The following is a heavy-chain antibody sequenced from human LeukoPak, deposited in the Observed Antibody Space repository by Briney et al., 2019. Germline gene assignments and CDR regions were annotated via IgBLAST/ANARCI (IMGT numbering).Heavy chain of an antibody. Sequence: QPGGALRLSCAASGFTLSSYWMHWVRQDPEKGLVWVSRINGDASITNYADSVKGRFTISGDNAKNTLYLQMNSLTAEDTAVYYCATSLGRSANGLVSWGQGALVT. CDR1: GFTLSSYW. V-gene: IGHV3-74*01. CDR2: INGDASIT. J-gene: IGHJ4*02. CDR3: ATSLGRSANGLVS. D-gene: IGHD3-10*01.